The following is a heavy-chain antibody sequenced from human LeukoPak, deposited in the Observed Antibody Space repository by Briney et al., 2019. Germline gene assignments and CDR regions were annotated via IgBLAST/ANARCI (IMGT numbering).Heavy chain of an antibody. CDR3: ARSVNLGYCSSTSCPEKYAFDI. V-gene: IGHV4-31*03. CDR1: GGSISSGAYY. Sequence: SQTLSLTCTVSGGSISSGAYYCSWIRQHPGKGLEWIGYVYYSGSTYYNPSLKSRVTISVDTSKNQFSLKLSSVTAADTAVYYCARSVNLGYCSSTSCPEKYAFDIWGQGTMVTVSS. CDR2: VYYSGST. J-gene: IGHJ3*02. D-gene: IGHD2-2*01.